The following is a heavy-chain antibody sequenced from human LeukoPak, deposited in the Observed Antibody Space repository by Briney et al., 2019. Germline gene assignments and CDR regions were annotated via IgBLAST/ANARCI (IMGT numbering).Heavy chain of an antibody. CDR1: LFTLDDYG. CDR3: ARVLGPGDIVVVAGMDV. J-gene: IGHJ6*02. V-gene: IGHV3-20*01. CDR2: LNWIGGST. D-gene: IGHD2-2*01. Sequence: PGGSLRLSCVASLFTLDDYGISWVRQAPEEGREWVSGLNWIGGSTGYADSVKGRFTISRDNAKTSLYLQMNSLRAEDTALYHGARVLGPGDIVVVAGMDVWGQGTTVTVSS.